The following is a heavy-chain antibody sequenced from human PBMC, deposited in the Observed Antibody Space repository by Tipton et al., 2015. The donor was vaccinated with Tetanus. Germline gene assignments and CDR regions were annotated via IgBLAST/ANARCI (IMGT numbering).Heavy chain of an antibody. CDR2: IYPGDSDT. CDR3: ARRYREGYCSSTSCYDYWYFDL. J-gene: IGHJ2*01. D-gene: IGHD2-2*01. CDR1: GYSFTSYW. V-gene: IGHV5-51*01. Sequence: QLVQSGAEVKKPGESLKISCKGSGYSFTSYWIGWVRQMPGKGLEWMGIIYPGDSDTRYSPSFQGQVPISADKSISTAYLQWSSLKASDTSMYYCARRYREGYCSSTSCYDYWYFDLWGRGTLVTVSS.